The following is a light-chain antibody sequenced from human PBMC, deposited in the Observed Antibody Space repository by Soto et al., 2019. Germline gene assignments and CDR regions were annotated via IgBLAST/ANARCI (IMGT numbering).Light chain of an antibody. Sequence: QTVVTQSPSASASLGASVKLTCTLSSGHSSYAIAWHQQQPEKGPRYLMKLNSDGSHFKGDGIPDRFSGSSSGAERYLTISSLQSEDEADYYCQTWGTGIGVFGTGTKLTVL. V-gene: IGLV4-69*01. CDR2: LNSDGSH. CDR1: SGHSSYA. J-gene: IGLJ1*01. CDR3: QTWGTGIGV.